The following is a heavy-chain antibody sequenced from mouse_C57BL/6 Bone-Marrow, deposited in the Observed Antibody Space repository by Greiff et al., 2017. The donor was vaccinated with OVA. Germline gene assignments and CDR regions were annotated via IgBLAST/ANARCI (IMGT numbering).Heavy chain of an antibody. D-gene: IGHD1-1*01. J-gene: IGHJ4*01. V-gene: IGHV7-1*01. CDR2: SRNKANDYTT. CDR1: GFTFSDFY. CDR3: AGDGGSSLYYYAMEY. Sequence: EVQVVESGGGLVQSGRSLRLSCATSGFTFSDFYMEWVRQAPGKGLEWIAASRNKANDYTTEYSASVKGRFIVSRATSPSILYLQMNALGSEDTAIYYCAGDGGSSLYYYAMEYGGQGTPVTVSS.